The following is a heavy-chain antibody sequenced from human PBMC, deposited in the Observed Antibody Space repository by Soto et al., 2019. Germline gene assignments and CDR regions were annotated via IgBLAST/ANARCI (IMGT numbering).Heavy chain of an antibody. CDR1: GDSVSSNSAA. CDR3: ARAVYSGSYYNYYYYGMDV. Sequence: SQTLSLTCAISGDSVSSNSAAWNWIRQSPSRGLEWLGRTYYRSKWYNDYAVSVKSRITINPDTSKNQFSLQLNSVTPEDTAVYYCARAVYSGSYYNYYYYGMDVWGQGTTVTVS. J-gene: IGHJ6*02. D-gene: IGHD1-26*01. CDR2: TYYRSKWYN. V-gene: IGHV6-1*01.